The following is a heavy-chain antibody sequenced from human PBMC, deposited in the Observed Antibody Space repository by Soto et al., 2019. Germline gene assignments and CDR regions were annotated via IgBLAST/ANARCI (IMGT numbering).Heavy chain of an antibody. Sequence: GGSLRLSCAASGFTFSSYAMHWVRQAPGKGLEYVSAISSNGGSTYYANTVKDRFTISRDNSKNTLYLQMGSLRAEDMAVYYCARDLYGGNSYYYYYGMDVWGQGTTVTVSS. D-gene: IGHD2-21*02. V-gene: IGHV3-64*01. CDR3: ARDLYGGNSYYYYYGMDV. J-gene: IGHJ6*02. CDR1: GFTFSSYA. CDR2: ISSNGGST.